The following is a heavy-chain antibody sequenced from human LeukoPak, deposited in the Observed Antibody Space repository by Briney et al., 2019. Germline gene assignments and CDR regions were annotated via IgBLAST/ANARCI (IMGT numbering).Heavy chain of an antibody. CDR2: ISGSGGST. CDR1: GFTFSSYA. D-gene: IGHD2-15*01. Sequence: GGSLRLSCAASGFTFSSYAMSWVRQAPGKGLQWVSAISGSGGSTYYADSVKGRFTISRDNSKNTLYLQMNSLRAEDTAVYYCAKRSGYCNGGSCYYFDYWGQGTLVTVSS. CDR3: AKRSGYCNGGSCYYFDY. V-gene: IGHV3-23*01. J-gene: IGHJ4*02.